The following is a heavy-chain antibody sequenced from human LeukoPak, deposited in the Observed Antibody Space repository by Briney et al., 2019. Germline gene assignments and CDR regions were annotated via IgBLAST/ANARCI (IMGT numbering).Heavy chain of an antibody. V-gene: IGHV3-21*06. Sequence: GGSLRLSCAASAFTFSNYNMNWVRQAPGKGLEWVSSITSSGSYIYYADSVKGRFTISRDNAKNSLYLQMDSLRAEDTAVYYCARAGSGRSPDWFDPWGQGTLVTVSS. CDR3: ARAGSGRSPDWFDP. CDR1: AFTFSNYN. D-gene: IGHD1-26*01. J-gene: IGHJ5*02. CDR2: ITSSGSYI.